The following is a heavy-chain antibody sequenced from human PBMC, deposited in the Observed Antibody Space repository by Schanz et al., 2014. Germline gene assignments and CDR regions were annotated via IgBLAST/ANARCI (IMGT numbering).Heavy chain of an antibody. V-gene: IGHV3-74*01. CDR2: INSDGSTT. CDR3: ASPLGPNSYYYGLDV. CDR1: GFTFSSYW. Sequence: EVQLVESGGGLVQPGGSLRLSCAASGFTFSSYWMHWVRQAPGKGLVWVSRINSDGSTTIYADSVKGRFTISRDNAKNTLYLQMNSLRAEDTAVYYCASPLGPNSYYYGLDVWGQGPTITVSS. J-gene: IGHJ6*02.